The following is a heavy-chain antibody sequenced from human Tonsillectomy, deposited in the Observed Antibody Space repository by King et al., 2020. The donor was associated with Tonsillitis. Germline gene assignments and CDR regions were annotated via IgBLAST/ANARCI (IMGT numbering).Heavy chain of an antibody. J-gene: IGHJ3*01. CDR1: GGSISSGGYS. Sequence: QLQESGSGLVKPSQTLSLTCAVSGGSISSGGYSWSWIRQPPGKGLQWIGDIYHSGSTYYNPSLKSRVAISVDRSKNQFSLKLSSVTAADTAVYFCAREGPGTPAALDFWGQGTMVTVSS. CDR2: IYHSGST. V-gene: IGHV4-30-2*01. D-gene: IGHD1-1*01. CDR3: AREGPGTPAALDF.